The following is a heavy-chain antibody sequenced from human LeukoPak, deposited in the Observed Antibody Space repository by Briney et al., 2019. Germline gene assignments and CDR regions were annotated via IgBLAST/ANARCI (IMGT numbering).Heavy chain of an antibody. CDR1: GYTFTSYY. J-gene: IGHJ4*02. CDR2: INPNSGGT. Sequence: ASVKVSCKASGYTFTSYYMHWVRQAPGQGLEWMGWINPNSGGTNYAQKFQGRVTMTRDTSISTAYMELSRLRSDDTAVYYCARDDDSSGYYLHYWGQGTLVTVSS. D-gene: IGHD3-22*01. V-gene: IGHV1-2*02. CDR3: ARDDDSSGYYLHY.